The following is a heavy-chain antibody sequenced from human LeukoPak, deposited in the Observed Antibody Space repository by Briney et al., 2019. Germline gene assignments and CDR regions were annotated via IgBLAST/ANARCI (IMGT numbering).Heavy chain of an antibody. Sequence: SETLSLTCAVSGYSISSGYYWGWLRQPPGKGLEWIGSIYHSGSTYYNPSLKSRVTISVDTSKNQFSLKLSSVTAADTAVYYCARSQWTNYDFWSGYYTSNWFDPWGQGTLVTVSS. D-gene: IGHD3-3*01. J-gene: IGHJ5*02. CDR2: IYHSGST. CDR3: ARSQWTNYDFWSGYYTSNWFDP. V-gene: IGHV4-38-2*01. CDR1: GYSISSGYY.